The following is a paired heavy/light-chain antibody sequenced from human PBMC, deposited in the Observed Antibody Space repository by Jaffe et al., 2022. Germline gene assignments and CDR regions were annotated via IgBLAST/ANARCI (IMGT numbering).Heavy chain of an antibody. D-gene: IGHD3-3*01. J-gene: IGHJ4*02. CDR1: GFTFSDYY. CDR3: ARDRERPGYYSLNEYYFDY. V-gene: IGHV3-11*01. Sequence: QVQLVESGGGLVKPGGSLRLSCAASGFTFSDYYMSWIRQAPGKGLEWVSYISSSGSTIYYADSVKGRFTISRDNAKNSLYLQMNSLRAEDTAVYYCARDRERPGYYSLNEYYFDYWGQGTLVTVSS. CDR2: ISSSGSTI.
Light chain of an antibody. CDR3: QQRSNWPPVRT. V-gene: IGKV3-11*01. CDR2: DAS. Sequence: EIVLTQSPATLSLSPGERATLSCRASQSVSSYLAWYQQKPGQAPRLLIYDASNRATGIPARFSGSGSGTDFTLTISSLEPEDFAVYYCQQRSNWPPVRTFGQGTKVEIK. CDR1: QSVSSY. J-gene: IGKJ1*01.